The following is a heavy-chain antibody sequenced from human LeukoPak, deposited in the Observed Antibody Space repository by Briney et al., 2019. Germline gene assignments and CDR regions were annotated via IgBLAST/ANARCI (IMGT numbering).Heavy chain of an antibody. J-gene: IGHJ6*03. Sequence: SVKVPCKASGGTFSSYAISWVRQAPGQGLEWMGGIIPIFGTANYAQKFQGRVTITADESTSTAYMELSSLRSEDTAVYYCARGPAGNRGLRRYYYYYYMDVWGKGTTVTISS. D-gene: IGHD7-27*01. CDR3: ARGPAGNRGLRRYYYYYYMDV. CDR1: GGTFSSYA. CDR2: IIPIFGTA. V-gene: IGHV1-69*13.